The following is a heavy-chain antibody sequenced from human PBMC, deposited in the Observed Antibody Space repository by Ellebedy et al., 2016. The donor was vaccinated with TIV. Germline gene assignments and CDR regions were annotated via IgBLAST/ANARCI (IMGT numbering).Heavy chain of an antibody. CDR3: ARGYYYANYFDY. CDR1: GGSFSGYY. Sequence: MPSETLSLTCAVYGGSFSGYYWSWIRQPPGKGLEWIGEINHSGSTNYNPSLKSRFTVSVDTSKNQFSLKLSSVTAADTAVYYCARGYYYANYFDYWGQGTLVTVSS. D-gene: IGHD3-10*01. J-gene: IGHJ4*02. V-gene: IGHV4-34*01. CDR2: INHSGST.